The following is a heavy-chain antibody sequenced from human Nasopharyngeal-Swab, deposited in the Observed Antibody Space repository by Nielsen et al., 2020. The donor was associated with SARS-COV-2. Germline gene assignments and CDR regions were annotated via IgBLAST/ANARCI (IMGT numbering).Heavy chain of an antibody. J-gene: IGHJ4*02. V-gene: IGHV1-3*01. CDR1: GYTFTSYA. Sequence: ASVKVSCKASGYTFTSYAMHWVRQAPGQRLEWMGWINAGNGNTKYSQKFQGRVTITRDTSARTAYMELSSLRSEDTAVYYCARDLGYIRYCSGGSCYQDYWGQGTLVTVSS. D-gene: IGHD2-15*01. CDR3: ARDLGYIRYCSGGSCYQDY. CDR2: INAGNGNT.